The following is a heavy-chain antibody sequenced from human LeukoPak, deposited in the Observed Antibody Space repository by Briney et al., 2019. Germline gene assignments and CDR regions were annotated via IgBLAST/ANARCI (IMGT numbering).Heavy chain of an antibody. Sequence: GWSLRLSCAASGFTFSTYGMHWVRQAPGKGLEWVAFISYDGVNKQYADSVKGRFTISRDNSKSTLYMQINSLRPEDTAVYYCVKDPRYCSSTHCSGAWGQGTLVTVSS. D-gene: IGHD2-2*01. V-gene: IGHV3-30*18. CDR1: GFTFSTYG. CDR3: VKDPRYCSSTHCSGA. CDR2: ISYDGVNK. J-gene: IGHJ5*02.